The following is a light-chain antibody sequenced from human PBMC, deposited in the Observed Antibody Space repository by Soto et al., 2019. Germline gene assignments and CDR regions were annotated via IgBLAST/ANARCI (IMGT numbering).Light chain of an antibody. CDR3: SSYSGTNSNVI. V-gene: IGLV2-8*01. CDR1: YSDIGDYNY. Sequence: QSALTQPPSASGSPGQSVTISCAGTYSDIGDYNYVSWYQQHPGKVPKLIISEGSKRPSGVPDRFSGSKSGYTASLTVSDLPPADYAVYYCSSYSGTNSNVIFGGGTKLTVL. J-gene: IGLJ2*01. CDR2: EGS.